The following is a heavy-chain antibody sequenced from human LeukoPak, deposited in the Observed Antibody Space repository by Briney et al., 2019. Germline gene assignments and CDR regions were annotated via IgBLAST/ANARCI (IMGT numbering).Heavy chain of an antibody. D-gene: IGHD3-22*01. CDR1: GGSISSGGYS. CDR3: AGFDSSGYFDY. V-gene: IGHV4-30-2*01. Sequence: PSETLSLTCAVSGGSISSGGYSWSWIRQPPGKGLEWIGYIYHSGSTYYNPSLKSRVTISVDRSKNQFSLKLSPVTAADTAVYYCAGFDSSGYFDYWGQGTLVTVSS. J-gene: IGHJ4*02. CDR2: IYHSGST.